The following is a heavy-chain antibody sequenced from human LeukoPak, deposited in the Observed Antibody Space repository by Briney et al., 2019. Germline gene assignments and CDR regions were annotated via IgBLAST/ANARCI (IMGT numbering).Heavy chain of an antibody. CDR2: MYYSGST. CDR3: ARDRVYYFDY. J-gene: IGHJ4*02. V-gene: IGHV4-61*01. CDR1: GGSVSSGSYY. Sequence: PSETLSLTCTVSGGSVSSGSYYWSWIRQPPGKGLEWIGYMYYSGSTNYNPSLKSRVTISVDTSKNQFPLKLTSVTAADTAVYYCARDRVYYFDYWGQGTLVTVSS.